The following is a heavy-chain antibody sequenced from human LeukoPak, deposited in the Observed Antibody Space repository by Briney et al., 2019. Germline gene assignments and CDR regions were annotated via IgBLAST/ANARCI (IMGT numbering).Heavy chain of an antibody. CDR2: ISSSSAYI. V-gene: IGHV3-21*01. J-gene: IGHJ4*02. Sequence: GGSLRLSCAASGFTFSSYSMNWVRQAPGKGLEWVSSISSSSAYIYYADSVKGRFSISRDNAKNSLYLQMNSLRVEDTGVYYCALLAVASGFDYWGQGALVTVSS. CDR3: ALLAVASGFDY. D-gene: IGHD6-19*01. CDR1: GFTFSSYS.